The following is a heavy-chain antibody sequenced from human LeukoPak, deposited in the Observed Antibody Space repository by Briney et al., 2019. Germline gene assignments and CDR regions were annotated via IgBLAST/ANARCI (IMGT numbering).Heavy chain of an antibody. Sequence: PGGSVRLLCAASGFTFSHYGMLGLRQAPGKALVWVADIWSDGTNKYYADSVKGRVSISRDDSQKRVFLQMNSLRAEDTAVYYCARGAQRGFDYSNPLQYWGQGALVTVSS. J-gene: IGHJ4*02. V-gene: IGHV3-33*01. CDR3: ARGAQRGFDYSNPLQY. CDR2: IWSDGTNK. CDR1: GFTFSHYG. D-gene: IGHD4-11*01.